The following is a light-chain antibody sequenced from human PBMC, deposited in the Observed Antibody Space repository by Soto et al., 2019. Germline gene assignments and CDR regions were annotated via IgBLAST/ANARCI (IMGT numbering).Light chain of an antibody. J-gene: IGKJ1*01. CDR2: AAS. Sequence: DIQMTQSPSSVSASVGDRVTITCRASPSISSWLAWYQQKPGKAPKLLICAASSLQSGVPSRFSGSGSETDFTLTISSLQPEDFATYSCQQSYSTTWTFGQGTKVDI. CDR1: PSISSW. V-gene: IGKV1-39*01. CDR3: QQSYSTTWT.